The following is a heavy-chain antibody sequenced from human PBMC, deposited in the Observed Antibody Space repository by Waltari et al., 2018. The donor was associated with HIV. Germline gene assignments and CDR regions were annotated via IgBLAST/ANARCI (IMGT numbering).Heavy chain of an antibody. CDR3: VVSSFDY. D-gene: IGHD3-10*01. CDR2: ISYDETNE. Sequence: QVQRVESGGGVAERERSLRLSWAAAGFSFRNYAMHWVRQAPAKGLEWLTLISYDETNEYYTDSVRGRFTISRDNSKNMLYLQMNNLRPEDTAIYYCVVSSFDYWGQGTLVTVSS. J-gene: IGHJ4*02. V-gene: IGHV3-30*03. CDR1: GFSFRNYA.